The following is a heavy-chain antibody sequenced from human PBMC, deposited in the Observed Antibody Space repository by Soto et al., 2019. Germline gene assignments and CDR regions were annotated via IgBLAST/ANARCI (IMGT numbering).Heavy chain of an antibody. Sequence: SVKVSCKASGGTFSSYAISWVRQAPGQGLEWMGGIIPIFGTANYAQKFQGRVTITADESTSTAYMELSSLRSEDTAVYYCATSKKNTNWFDPWGQGTLVTVSS. J-gene: IGHJ5*02. CDR3: ATSKKNTNWFDP. CDR2: IIPIFGTA. V-gene: IGHV1-69*13. CDR1: GGTFSSYA.